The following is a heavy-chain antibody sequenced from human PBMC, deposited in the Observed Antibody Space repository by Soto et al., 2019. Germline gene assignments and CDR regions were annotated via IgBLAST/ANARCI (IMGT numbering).Heavy chain of an antibody. J-gene: IGHJ6*02. Sequence: GVSLRLSCAASGFTFDDYAMHWVRQAPGKGLEWVSLISWDGGSTYYADSVKGRFTISRDNSKNSLYLQMNSLRAEDTALYYCAKDISDYYGSGSYYYYYYGMDVWGQGTTVTVSS. CDR2: ISWDGGST. V-gene: IGHV3-43D*03. CDR1: GFTFDDYA. CDR3: AKDISDYYGSGSYYYYYYGMDV. D-gene: IGHD3-10*01.